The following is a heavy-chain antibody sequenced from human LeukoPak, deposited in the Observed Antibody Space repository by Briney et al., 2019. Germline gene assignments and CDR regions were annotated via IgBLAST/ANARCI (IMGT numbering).Heavy chain of an antibody. CDR3: ARGIGYSSSWYRRNWFDP. D-gene: IGHD6-13*01. V-gene: IGHV4-34*01. CDR1: GGSFSGYH. J-gene: IGHJ5*02. Sequence: SETLSLTCAVYGGSFSGYHWSWIRQPPGKGLEWIGEINHSGSTNYNPSLKSRVTISVDTSKNQFSLKLSSVTAADTAVYYCARGIGYSSSWYRRNWFDPWGQGTLVTVSS. CDR2: INHSGST.